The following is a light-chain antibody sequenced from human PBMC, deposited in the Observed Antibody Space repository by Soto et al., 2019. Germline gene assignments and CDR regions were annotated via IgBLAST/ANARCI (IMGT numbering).Light chain of an antibody. J-gene: IGKJ4*01. CDR2: DAS. V-gene: IGKV3-11*01. CDR3: QQRYNWPLT. CDR1: QSITYY. Sequence: IVLTQSPATLSLSPGERATFSCRASQSITYYLAWYQQKPGQAPRLLIYDASNRATGIPARFSGSGSGTDFTLTISSLEPEDFAVYYYQQRYNWPLTFGGGTTVEIK.